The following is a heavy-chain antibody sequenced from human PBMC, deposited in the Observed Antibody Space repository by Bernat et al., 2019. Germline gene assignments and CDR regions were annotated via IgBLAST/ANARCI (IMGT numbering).Heavy chain of an antibody. D-gene: IGHD1-7*01. Sequence: EVQLMESGGGLVQPGGSLSSSCAASGFTFSNHPMNWVRQAPGRGLEGVSGISGNGIDTYYADSVKGRFTSSRDNSKNTMYLQLNSLRAEDTAVYYCAKSATGTTFGSHYWGQGTLVTVSS. CDR3: AKSATGTTFGSHY. CDR1: GFTFSNHP. V-gene: IGHV3-23*01. J-gene: IGHJ4*02. CDR2: ISGNGIDT.